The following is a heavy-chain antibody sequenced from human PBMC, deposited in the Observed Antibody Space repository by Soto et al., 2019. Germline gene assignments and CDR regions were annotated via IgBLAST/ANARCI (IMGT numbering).Heavy chain of an antibody. CDR2: ISGSGATT. Sequence: GGSLRLSCAASGFTFSSYAMKWVRQAPGKGLEWVSIISGSGATTYYADSVKGRFAISRDNSKNTVYLQMNSLRVEDTALYYCAKGKGPGTSFDYWGQGTQVTVSS. CDR3: AKGKGPGTSFDY. V-gene: IGHV3-23*01. J-gene: IGHJ4*02. CDR1: GFTFSSYA.